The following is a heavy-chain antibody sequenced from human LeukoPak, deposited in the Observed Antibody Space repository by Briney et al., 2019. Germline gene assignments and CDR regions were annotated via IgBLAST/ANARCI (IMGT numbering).Heavy chain of an antibody. CDR3: ARDKHSSGLIDY. J-gene: IGHJ4*02. Sequence: PGGSLRLSCAASGFTFSSYSMNWVRQAPGKGLEWVSSISSSSSYIYYADSVKGRFTISRDNAKNSLYLQMNSLRAEDTAAYYCARDKHSSGLIDYWGQGTLVTVSS. CDR1: GFTFSSYS. CDR2: ISSSSSYI. V-gene: IGHV3-21*01. D-gene: IGHD6-19*01.